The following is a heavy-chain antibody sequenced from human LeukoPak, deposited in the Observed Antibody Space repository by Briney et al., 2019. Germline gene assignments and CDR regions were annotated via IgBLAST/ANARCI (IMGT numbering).Heavy chain of an antibody. CDR1: GGTFSSYA. D-gene: IGHD4-17*01. CDR2: IIPIFGTA. J-gene: IGHJ4*02. V-gene: IGHV1-69*06. Sequence: ASVKVSCKASGGTFSSYAISWVRQAPGQGLEWMGGIIPIFGTANYAQKFQGRVTITAAKSTSTAYMELSSLRSEDTAVYYCASAGVYGDYFSGDYWGQGTLVTVSS. CDR3: ASAGVYGDYFSGDY.